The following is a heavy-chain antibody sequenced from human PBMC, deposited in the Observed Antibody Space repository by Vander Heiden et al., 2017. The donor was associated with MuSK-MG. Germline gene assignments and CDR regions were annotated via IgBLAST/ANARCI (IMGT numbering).Heavy chain of an antibody. V-gene: IGHV3-21*01. Sequence: EVQLVESGGGLVKPGGSLRLSCPASGFTFSGYSMNWVRQAPGKGLEWVSSISSSSSYIYYADSVKGRFTISRDNAKNSLYLQMNSLRAEDTAVYYCARSLAVAGTYYYMDVWGKGTTVTVSS. CDR2: ISSSSSYI. CDR3: ARSLAVAGTYYYMDV. J-gene: IGHJ6*03. CDR1: GFTFSGYS. D-gene: IGHD6-19*01.